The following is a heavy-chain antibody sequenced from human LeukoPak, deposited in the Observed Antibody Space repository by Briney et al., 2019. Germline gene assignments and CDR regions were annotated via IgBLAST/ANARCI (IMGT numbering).Heavy chain of an antibody. CDR3: ASESSDILRGGFEY. CDR2: ISTDGTST. D-gene: IGHD3-9*01. J-gene: IGHJ4*02. CDR1: GFNFSKKW. V-gene: IGHV3-74*01. Sequence: GGAPRLSLADPGFNFSKKWMHLVRQAPGKGLGWGSRISTDGTSTTYADLVKGRFTISRDNAKNTLYLQMNSLRAEDTAVYYCASESSDILRGGFEYWGQGVLVTVSS.